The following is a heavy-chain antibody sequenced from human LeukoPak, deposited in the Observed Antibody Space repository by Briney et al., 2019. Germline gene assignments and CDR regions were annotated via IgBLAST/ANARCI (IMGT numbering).Heavy chain of an antibody. Sequence: GGSLRLSCAASGCTFSDYTMNWVRQAPGKGLEWVSSISSGGTYKYYADSVKGRFTISRDNAQNSLYLQMNSLRAEDSSVYYCARPTTVTTISADAFDIWGQGTMVTVSS. CDR3: ARPTTVTTISADAFDI. V-gene: IGHV3-21*01. CDR1: GCTFSDYT. J-gene: IGHJ3*02. CDR2: ISSGGTYK. D-gene: IGHD4-17*01.